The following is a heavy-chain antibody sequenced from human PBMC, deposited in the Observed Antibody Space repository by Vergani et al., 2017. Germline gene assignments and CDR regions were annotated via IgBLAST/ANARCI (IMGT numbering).Heavy chain of an antibody. D-gene: IGHD3-16*01. J-gene: IGHJ4*02. CDR2: IRSKNDGGTA. CDR3: AKGLGITLTAVWGGLDS. V-gene: IGHV3-15*01. CDR1: GITFKNAW. Sequence: EVQVVESGGGLIKPGGSLRLSCVVSGITFKNAWINWVRQAPGKGLEWIGRIRSKNDGGTADYAAPLKGRFTISRDNSKNTLFLEMNSLRTEDTATYFCAKGLGITLTAVWGGLDSWGPGTVVLVSS.